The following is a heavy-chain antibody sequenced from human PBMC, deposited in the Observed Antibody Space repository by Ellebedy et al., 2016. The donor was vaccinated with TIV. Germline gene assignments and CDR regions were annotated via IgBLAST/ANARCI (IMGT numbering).Heavy chain of an antibody. D-gene: IGHD3-22*01. V-gene: IGHV4-59*12. Sequence: GSLRLSXTVSGGSISSYYWSWIRQPPGKGLEWIGYIYYSGSTNYNPSLKSRVTISVDTSKNQFSLKLTSVTAADTAVYYCARGRRHSETSAYYLDYWGQGTLATVSS. CDR2: IYYSGST. CDR1: GGSISSYY. J-gene: IGHJ4*02. CDR3: ARGRRHSETSAYYLDY.